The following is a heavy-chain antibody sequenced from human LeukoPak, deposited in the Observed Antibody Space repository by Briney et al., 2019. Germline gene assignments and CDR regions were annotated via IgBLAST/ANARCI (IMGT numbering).Heavy chain of an antibody. CDR2: INHSGST. Sequence: SETLSLTCAVYGGSFSGYYWSWIRQPPGKGLEWIGEINHSGSTNYNPSLKSRVTISVDRSKNQFSLKLSSVTAADTAVYYCAGALQDYYYYGMDVWGQGTTVTVSS. D-gene: IGHD4-11*01. CDR3: AGALQDYYYYGMDV. CDR1: GGSFSGYY. V-gene: IGHV4-34*01. J-gene: IGHJ6*02.